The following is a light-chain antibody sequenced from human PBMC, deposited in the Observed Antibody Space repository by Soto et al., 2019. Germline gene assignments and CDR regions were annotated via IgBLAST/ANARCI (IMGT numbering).Light chain of an antibody. CDR1: QAISGY. CDR3: QKYDRAPRT. J-gene: IGKJ3*01. V-gene: IGKV1-27*01. Sequence: DIQMTQSPSSLSASVGDTVTISCRASQAISGYLLWYQQKPGNVPKLLIYAASTLQSGVPSRFSGSGSGTEFTLTISSLQPEDFATYYCQKYDRAPRTFGPGTKVDLK. CDR2: AAS.